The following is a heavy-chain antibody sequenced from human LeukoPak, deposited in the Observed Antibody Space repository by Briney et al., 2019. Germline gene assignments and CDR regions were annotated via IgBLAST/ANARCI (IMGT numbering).Heavy chain of an antibody. V-gene: IGHV3-48*03. D-gene: IGHD3-10*02. Sequence: GGSLRLSCAASGFTFSAYYMNWVRQAPGKGLEWVSYISSSGSTIYYADSVKGRFTISRDNAKNSLYLQMNSLRAEDTAVYYCAELSITMIGGVWGKGTTVTISS. CDR1: GFTFSAYY. CDR3: AELSITMIGGV. CDR2: ISSSGSTI. J-gene: IGHJ6*04.